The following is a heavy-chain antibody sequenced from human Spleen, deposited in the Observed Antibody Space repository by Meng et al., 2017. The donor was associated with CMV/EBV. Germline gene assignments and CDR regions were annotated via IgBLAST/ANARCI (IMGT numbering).Heavy chain of an antibody. CDR2: ISGYNGDT. Sequence: ASVKVSCKASGYTFTNYGISWVRQAPGQGLECMGWISGYNGDTDYAQKLQGRFTMTRDTSTSTAYMELRSLRSDDTAVYFCARSVEMATIYDYWGQGTLVTVSS. J-gene: IGHJ4*02. D-gene: IGHD5-24*01. CDR1: GYTFTNYG. V-gene: IGHV1-18*01. CDR3: ARSVEMATIYDY.